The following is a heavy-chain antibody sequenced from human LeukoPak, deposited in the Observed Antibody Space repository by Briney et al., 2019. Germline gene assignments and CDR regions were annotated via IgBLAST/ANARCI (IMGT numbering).Heavy chain of an antibody. J-gene: IGHJ4*02. D-gene: IGHD1-26*01. V-gene: IGHV3-30-3*01. CDR1: GFTFSSHA. Sequence: GRSPRFSCAASGFTFSSHAMHWVRQAPGKGLEWVAVISYDGSNKYYADSVKGRFTISRDNSKNTLYLQMNSLRAEDTAVYYCARTSATYYYFDYWGQGTLVTVSS. CDR3: ARTSATYYYFDY. CDR2: ISYDGSNK.